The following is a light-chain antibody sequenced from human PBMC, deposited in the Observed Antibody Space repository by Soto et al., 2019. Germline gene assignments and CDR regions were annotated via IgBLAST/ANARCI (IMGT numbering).Light chain of an antibody. CDR2: GAS. Sequence: EIGLTQSPCTLSLSPGERATLSCRASQSVSSSYLAWYQQKPRQAPRLLLYGASSRATGIPDRFSGSGSGTDFTLTICSLELEDFAVYYCHQYGSSPPITFGPGTKVDIK. CDR3: HQYGSSPPIT. J-gene: IGKJ3*01. CDR1: QSVSSSY. V-gene: IGKV3-20*01.